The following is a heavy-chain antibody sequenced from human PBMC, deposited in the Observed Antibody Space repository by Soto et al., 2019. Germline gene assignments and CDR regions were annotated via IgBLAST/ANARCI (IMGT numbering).Heavy chain of an antibody. J-gene: IGHJ6*02. CDR2: IYYSGST. CDR1: GGSISSGGYY. D-gene: IGHD6-13*01. V-gene: IGHV4-31*03. Sequence: SETLSLTCTVSGGSISSGGYYWSWIRQHPGKGLEWIGYIYYSGSTYYNPSLKSRVTISVDTSKNQFSLKLSSVTAADTAVYYCAREAGYSSSYGMDVWGQGTTVTVSS. CDR3: AREAGYSSSYGMDV.